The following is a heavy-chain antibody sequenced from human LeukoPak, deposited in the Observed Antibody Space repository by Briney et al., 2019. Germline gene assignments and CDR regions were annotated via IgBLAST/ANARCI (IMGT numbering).Heavy chain of an antibody. CDR2: INPNSGGT. D-gene: IGHD2-2*02. Sequence: ASVKVSCKASGYTFTGYYMHWERQAPGQGLEWMGRINPNSGGTNYAQKFQGRVTMTRDTSISTAYMELSRLRSDDTAVYYCARNGCSSTSCYMYFDYWGQGTLVTVSS. CDR1: GYTFTGYY. J-gene: IGHJ4*02. V-gene: IGHV1-2*06. CDR3: ARNGCSSTSCYMYFDY.